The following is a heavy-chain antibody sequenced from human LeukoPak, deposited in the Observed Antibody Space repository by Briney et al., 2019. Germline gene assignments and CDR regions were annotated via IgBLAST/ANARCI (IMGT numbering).Heavy chain of an antibody. J-gene: IGHJ3*02. D-gene: IGHD3-9*01. CDR1: GGSFSGYY. Sequence: SETLSLTCAVYGGSFSGYYWSWIRQPPGKGLEWIGEINHSGSTNYNPSLKSRVTISVDTSKNQFSLKLSSVTAADTAVYYCARQRYFDWLTGAFDIWGQGTMVTVSS. V-gene: IGHV4-34*01. CDR2: INHSGST. CDR3: ARQRYFDWLTGAFDI.